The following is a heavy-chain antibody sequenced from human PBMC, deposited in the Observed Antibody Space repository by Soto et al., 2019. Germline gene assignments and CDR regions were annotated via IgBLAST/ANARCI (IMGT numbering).Heavy chain of an antibody. CDR1: GFTFSSYA. D-gene: IGHD1-26*01. V-gene: IGHV3-23*01. CDR3: AKVVPKVDY. J-gene: IGHJ4*02. CDR2: VSGSGGST. Sequence: VGSLRLSCAASGFTFSSYAMSWVRQAPGKGLEWVSGVSGSGGSTYYADSVKGRFTISRDNSKNTLYLQMSSLRAEDTAVYYCAKVVPKVDYWGQGTLVTVYS.